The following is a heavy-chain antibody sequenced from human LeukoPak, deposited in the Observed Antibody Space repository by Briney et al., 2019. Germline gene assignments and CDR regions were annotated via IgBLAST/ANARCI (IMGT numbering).Heavy chain of an antibody. V-gene: IGHV3-21*01. J-gene: IGHJ3*02. Sequence: GGSLRLSCAASGFTFSSHSMNWVRQAPGKGLEWVSSISSSSSYIYYADSVKGRFTISRDNAKNSLYLQMNSLRAEDTAVYYCASRYYDSSGYYYNAFDIWGQGTMVIVSS. CDR1: GFTFSSHS. D-gene: IGHD3-22*01. CDR2: ISSSSSYI. CDR3: ASRYYDSSGYYYNAFDI.